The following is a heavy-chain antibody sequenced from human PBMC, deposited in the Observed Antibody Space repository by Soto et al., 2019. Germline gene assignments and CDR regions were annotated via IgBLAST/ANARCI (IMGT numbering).Heavy chain of an antibody. Sequence: QVHLVQSGAEVKKPGASVKVSCKGSGYIFTTYGITWVRQAPGQGLEWMGWISAHNGNTNYAQKLQGRVTVTRDTSTGTAYMELRNLRSDDTAVYYCERGGYGDYWGQGALVTVSS. CDR1: GYIFTTYG. CDR2: ISAHNGNT. CDR3: ERGGYGDY. J-gene: IGHJ4*02. D-gene: IGHD1-1*01. V-gene: IGHV1-18*01.